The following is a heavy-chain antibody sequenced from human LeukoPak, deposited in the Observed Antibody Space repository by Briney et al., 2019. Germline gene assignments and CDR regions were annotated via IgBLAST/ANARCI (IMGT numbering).Heavy chain of an antibody. CDR2: IYYSGST. V-gene: IGHV4-59*08. D-gene: IGHD1-26*01. Sequence: SETLSLTCTVSGGSISSYYWSWIRQPPGKGLEWIGYIYYSGSTNYNPSLKSRVTISVDTSKNQFSLKLSSVTAADTAVYYCARAEGAARKGYYMDVWGKGTTVTVSS. CDR1: GGSISSYY. CDR3: ARAEGAARKGYYMDV. J-gene: IGHJ6*03.